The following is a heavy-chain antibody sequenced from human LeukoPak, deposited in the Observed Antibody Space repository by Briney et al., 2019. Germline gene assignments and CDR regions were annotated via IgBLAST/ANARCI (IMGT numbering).Heavy chain of an antibody. CDR2: ISKSGSDT. J-gene: IGHJ4*02. D-gene: IGHD1-1*01. Sequence: GGSLRLSCVAFGFTFSDYYMSWIRQAPGKGLEWVSYISKSGSDTNFADSVRGQFTISRDNAKNSMYLQMNSLRGEDTAVYYCARVGATGTADYWGQGTLVTVS. V-gene: IGHV3-11*06. CDR1: GFTFSDYY. CDR3: ARVGATGTADY.